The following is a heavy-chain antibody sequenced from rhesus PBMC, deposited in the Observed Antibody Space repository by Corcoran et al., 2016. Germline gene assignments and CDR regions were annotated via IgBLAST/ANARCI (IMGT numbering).Heavy chain of an antibody. V-gene: IGHV4-106*01. J-gene: IGHJ6*01. D-gene: IGHD3-3*01. CDR3: ARGPRITIFGLVIDYGLDS. CDR1: GGSISDDYY. Sequence: QVQLQESGPGLVKPSETLSLTCAVSGGSISDDYYWSWIRQPPGKGLEWIGYIYGSGGGTKYNPSLKNRVTISIDTSKNQFSLKLSSVTAADTAVYYCARGPRITIFGLVIDYGLDSWGQGVVVTVSS. CDR2: IYGSGGGT.